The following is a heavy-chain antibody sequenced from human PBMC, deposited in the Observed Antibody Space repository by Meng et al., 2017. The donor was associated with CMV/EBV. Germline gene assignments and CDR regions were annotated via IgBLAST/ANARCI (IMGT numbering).Heavy chain of an antibody. Sequence: QITLKESGPTLVKPTQTLTLTCTFSGFSLSTSGVGVGWIRQPPGKALEWLALIYWDDDKRYSPSLKSRLTITKDTSKNQVVLTMTNMDPVDTATYYCAHSRITIFGVVPYYFDYWGQGTLGTVSP. J-gene: IGHJ4*02. V-gene: IGHV2-5*02. CDR3: AHSRITIFGVVPYYFDY. CDR2: IYWDDDK. D-gene: IGHD3-3*01. CDR1: GFSLSTSGVG.